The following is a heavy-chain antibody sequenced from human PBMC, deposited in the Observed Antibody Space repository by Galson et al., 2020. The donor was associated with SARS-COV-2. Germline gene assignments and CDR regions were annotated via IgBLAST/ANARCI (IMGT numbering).Heavy chain of an antibody. J-gene: IGHJ4*02. V-gene: IGHV4-61*02. Sequence: SETLSLTCTLSGGSISSGYYHWSWIRQPAGKGLEWIGRIHTTGSTNYHPSLKSRVTISVDTSKSQFSLKLSSATASDTAVYYCAGETGYWEGRGYFEGNYYLDYWGQGTLVTVSS. D-gene: IGHD3-9*01. CDR1: GGSISSGYYH. CDR2: IHTTGST. CDR3: AGETGYWEGRGYFEGNYYLDY.